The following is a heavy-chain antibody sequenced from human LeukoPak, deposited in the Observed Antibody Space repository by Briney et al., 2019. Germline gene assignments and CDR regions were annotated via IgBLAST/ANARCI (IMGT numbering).Heavy chain of an antibody. V-gene: IGHV3-23*01. CDR2: IRGGGGST. D-gene: IGHD2-15*01. J-gene: IGHJ4*02. Sequence: PGGSLRLSCAASGFTFSTHALTWVRQAPGKGLQWVSTIRGGGGSTYYADSVKGRFTISRDDSKNTLYLQMNSLRAEDTAIYYCAKAGYCDGADCSSVDYWGQGTLVTVSS. CDR1: GFTFSTHA. CDR3: AKAGYCDGADCSSVDY.